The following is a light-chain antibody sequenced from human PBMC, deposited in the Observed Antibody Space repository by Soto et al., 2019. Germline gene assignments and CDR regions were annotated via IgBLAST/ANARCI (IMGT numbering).Light chain of an antibody. CDR1: QSVASNY. V-gene: IGKV3-20*01. CDR2: DAS. CDR3: HQYDSLTLT. J-gene: IGKJ4*01. Sequence: EIVLTQSPGTLSLSPGERATLSCRASQSVASNYLGWYQQKPGQAPRVLIFDASIRETGIPERFSASGSGSEFTLTISRLEPDDFAVYYCHQYDSLTLTFGGGTKVDIK.